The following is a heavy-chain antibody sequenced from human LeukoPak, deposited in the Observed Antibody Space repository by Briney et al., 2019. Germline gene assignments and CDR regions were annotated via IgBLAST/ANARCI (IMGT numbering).Heavy chain of an antibody. J-gene: IGHJ4*02. CDR2: ISGNNHVT. CDR1: GFTFTSYA. D-gene: IGHD6-6*01. Sequence: GGSLRLSCAASGFTFTSYALTWVRQAPGKGLEWVSTISGNNHVTYYADSVKGRFTISRDNSKNTLYLEMNSLRAEDTAVYYCSNWVEGARPSLDYWGQGALVTVSS. CDR3: SNWVEGARPSLDY. V-gene: IGHV3-23*01.